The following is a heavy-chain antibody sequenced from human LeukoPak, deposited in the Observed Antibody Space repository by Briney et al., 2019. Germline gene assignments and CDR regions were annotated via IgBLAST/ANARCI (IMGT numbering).Heavy chain of an antibody. CDR3: ARVPYGSGTYTDY. V-gene: IGHV3-30-3*01. CDR1: GFTFSTYA. CDR2: ITYDGGDK. J-gene: IGHJ4*02. D-gene: IGHD3-10*01. Sequence: PGGSLRLSCAASGFTFSTYAMHWVRQAPGKGLEWVAVITYDGGDKYYADSVKGRFTISRDNSKNTVYLQMNSLRAEDTAVYHCARVPYGSGTYTDYWGRGTLVTVSS.